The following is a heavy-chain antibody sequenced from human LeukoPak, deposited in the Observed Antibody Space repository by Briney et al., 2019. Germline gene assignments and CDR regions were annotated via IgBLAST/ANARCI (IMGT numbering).Heavy chain of an antibody. D-gene: IGHD2-2*01. Sequence: SLRLSCAAXGFTFSSYAMHWVRQAPGKGLEWVAVISYDGSNKYYADSVKGRFTISRDNSKNTLYLQMNSLRAEDTAVYYCARDIVVVPAATNYYYYGMDVWGQGTTVTVSS. CDR3: ARDIVVVPAATNYYYYGMDV. J-gene: IGHJ6*02. CDR2: ISYDGSNK. CDR1: GFTFSSYA. V-gene: IGHV3-30-3*01.